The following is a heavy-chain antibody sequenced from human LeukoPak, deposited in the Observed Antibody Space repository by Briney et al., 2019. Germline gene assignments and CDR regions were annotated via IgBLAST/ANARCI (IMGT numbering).Heavy chain of an antibody. CDR3: ARGDVVVPAAKRYYYYYYGMDV. D-gene: IGHD2-2*01. CDR1: GFSFSNSW. J-gene: IGHJ6*02. Sequence: GGSLRLSCAASGFSFSNSWMTWVRQAPGKGLERVANIKEDGSETYYVGSVRGRFSISRDNAKNSLYLQMNSLRAEDTALYHCARGDVVVPAAKRYYYYYYGMDVWGQGTTVTVSS. V-gene: IGHV3-7*03. CDR2: IKEDGSET.